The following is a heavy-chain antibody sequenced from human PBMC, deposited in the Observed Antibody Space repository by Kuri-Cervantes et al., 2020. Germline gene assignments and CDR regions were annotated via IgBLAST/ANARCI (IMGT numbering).Heavy chain of an antibody. Sequence: GESLKISCAASGFTFSSYAMHWVRQAPGKGLEWVAVISYDGSNKYYADSVKGRFTISRDNPKNTLYLQMNSLRAEDTAVYYCAKDDVLLWFGPPLNYCGMDVWGQGTTVTVSS. CDR1: GFTFSSYA. D-gene: IGHD3-10*01. CDR3: AKDDVLLWFGPPLNYCGMDV. V-gene: IGHV3-30-3*01. J-gene: IGHJ6*02. CDR2: ISYDGSNK.